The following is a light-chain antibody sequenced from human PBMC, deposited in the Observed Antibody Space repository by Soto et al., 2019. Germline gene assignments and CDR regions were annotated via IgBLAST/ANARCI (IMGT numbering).Light chain of an antibody. Sequence: EIVLTQSPGTLSLSPGERATLSCRASQSVSSSFLVWYQQKPGQAPRLLISGASTRATGIPDRFSGSGSGTDFALSISRLEPEDFAVYYCHHYGTAWTFGQGTKVEV. V-gene: IGKV3-20*01. CDR1: QSVSSSF. CDR3: HHYGTAWT. CDR2: GAS. J-gene: IGKJ1*01.